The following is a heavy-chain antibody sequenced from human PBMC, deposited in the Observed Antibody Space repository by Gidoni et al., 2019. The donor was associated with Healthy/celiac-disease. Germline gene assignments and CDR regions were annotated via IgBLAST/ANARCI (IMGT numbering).Heavy chain of an antibody. D-gene: IGHD2-15*01. CDR2: IWYDGSNK. CDR3: ARDQGYCSGGSCYPGY. J-gene: IGHJ4*02. CDR1: GFPFSSYG. Sequence: QVQLVESGGGVVQPGRSLRLSCAASGFPFSSYGMHWVRQAPGKGLEWGAVIWYDGSNKYYADSVKGRFTISRDNSKNTLYLQMNSLRAEDTAVYYCARDQGYCSGGSCYPGYWGQGTLVTVSS. V-gene: IGHV3-33*01.